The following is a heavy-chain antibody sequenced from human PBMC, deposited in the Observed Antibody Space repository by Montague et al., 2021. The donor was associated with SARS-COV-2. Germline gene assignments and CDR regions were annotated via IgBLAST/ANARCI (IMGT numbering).Heavy chain of an antibody. D-gene: IGHD2-2*01. V-gene: IGHV4-34*01. CDR2: VNQSGTT. J-gene: IGHJ3*02. CDR3: ARGLRPVVVPGAGPAGRAFDI. CDR1: GGSFSNYY. Sequence: SETLSLTCAISGGSFSNYYWSWIRQPPGKGLEWIGEVNQSGTTIYNPSVKSGVTISEDTSKNQFYLRLNSVTAADTAVYYFARGLRPVVVPGAGPAGRAFDIWGQGTMVTVSS.